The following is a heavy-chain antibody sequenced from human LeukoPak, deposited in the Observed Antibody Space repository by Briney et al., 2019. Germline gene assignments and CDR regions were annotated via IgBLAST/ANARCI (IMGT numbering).Heavy chain of an antibody. D-gene: IGHD3-3*01. CDR3: ARGIYDFWSGSDY. CDR2: IKQDGSEK. J-gene: IGHJ4*02. Sequence: GGSLRLSCAASGFTFSSYWMSWVRQAPGKGLEWVANIKQDGSEKYYVDSVKGRFTISRDNAKNSLYLQMNSLKAEDTAVYYCARGIYDFWSGSDYWGQGTLVTVSS. CDR1: GFTFSSYW. V-gene: IGHV3-7*01.